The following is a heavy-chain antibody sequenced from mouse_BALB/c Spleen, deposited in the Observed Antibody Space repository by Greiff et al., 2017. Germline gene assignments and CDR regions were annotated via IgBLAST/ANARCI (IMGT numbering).Heavy chain of an antibody. CDR2: INPGSGGT. V-gene: IGHV1-54*03. D-gene: IGHD2-3*01. J-gene: IGHJ2*01. CDR3: ARSYDGFYYFDD. Sequence: VQLQQSGAELVRPGTSVKVSCKASGYAFTNYLIEWVKQRPGQGLEWIGVINPGSGGTNYTEKFKGQATLTADKSSSTAYMQLSSLTSDDSAVYFCARSYDGFYYFDDWGQGTTLTVSS. CDR1: GYAFTNYL.